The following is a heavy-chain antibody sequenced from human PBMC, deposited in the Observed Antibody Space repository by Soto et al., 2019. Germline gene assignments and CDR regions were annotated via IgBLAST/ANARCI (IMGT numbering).Heavy chain of an antibody. CDR1: GYTFTDYW. J-gene: IGHJ6*02. V-gene: IGHV5-10-1*04. CDR2: IDPSDSYT. CDR3: ARHHGSPGSYFGMDV. D-gene: IGHD6-13*01. Sequence: GESLKVSWKGSGYTFTDYWIGWVRQLPGKGLEWMGRIDPSDSYTNYSPSFQGQVTISADKSINTAYLQWRGLKASDTAVYYCARHHGSPGSYFGMDVWGQGTPVIVSS.